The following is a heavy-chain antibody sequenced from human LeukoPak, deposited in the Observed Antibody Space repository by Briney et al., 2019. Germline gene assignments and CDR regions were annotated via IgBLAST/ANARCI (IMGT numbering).Heavy chain of an antibody. CDR3: ARAGYCSSTSCYTGNYYYYMDV. V-gene: IGHV4-30-4*08. J-gene: IGHJ6*03. CDR1: GGSISSGDYY. CDR2: IYYSGST. Sequence: SETLSLTCTVSGGSISSGDYYWSWIRQPPGKGLEWIGYIYYSGSTYYNPPLKSRVTISVDTSKNQFSLKLSSVTAADTAVYYCARAGYCSSTSCYTGNYYYYMDVWGKGTTVTVSS. D-gene: IGHD2-2*02.